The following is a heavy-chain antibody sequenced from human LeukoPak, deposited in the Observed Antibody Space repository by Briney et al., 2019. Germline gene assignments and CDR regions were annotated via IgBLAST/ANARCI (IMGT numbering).Heavy chain of an antibody. CDR1: GGSISTYY. CDR3: AREYDILSNYDAFDI. CDR2: PNFSGST. Sequence: PSENLSFNCTVAGGSISTYYWTWIRPPPGRGLEWSGIPNFSGSTNYNPSLKSRVTISVDTSKNQFSLKLTSVTAADTAVYYCAREYDILSNYDAFDIWGQGTMVTVSS. D-gene: IGHD3-9*01. V-gene: IGHV4-59*01. J-gene: IGHJ3*02.